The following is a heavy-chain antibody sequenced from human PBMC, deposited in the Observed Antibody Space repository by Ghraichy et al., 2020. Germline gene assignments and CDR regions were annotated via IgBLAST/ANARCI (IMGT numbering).Heavy chain of an antibody. CDR3: AKHVSTRWDAFDI. D-gene: IGHD4-23*01. J-gene: IGHJ3*02. Sequence: GGSLRLSCAASGFTFSSYVMSWVRQAPGKGLEWVSAISGSGDTTYYADSVKGRFTISRDNSKNTLYLQMNSLRAEDTAVYYCAKHVSTRWDAFDIWGPGTMVTVSS. V-gene: IGHV3-23*01. CDR1: GFTFSSYV. CDR2: ISGSGDTT.